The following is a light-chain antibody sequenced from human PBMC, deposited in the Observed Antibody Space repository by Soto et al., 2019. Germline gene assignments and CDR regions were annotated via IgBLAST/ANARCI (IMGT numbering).Light chain of an antibody. Sequence: DIQMTQSPSSLSTSVGDRVTITCQASQDISTSLNWYQQKPGKAPKLLMYDASNLETGVPSRFSGSGSGTDFTLTINSLQPEDIATYYCQQYGKLPITFGPGTRL. V-gene: IGKV1-33*01. CDR3: QQYGKLPIT. CDR1: QDISTS. J-gene: IGKJ5*01. CDR2: DAS.